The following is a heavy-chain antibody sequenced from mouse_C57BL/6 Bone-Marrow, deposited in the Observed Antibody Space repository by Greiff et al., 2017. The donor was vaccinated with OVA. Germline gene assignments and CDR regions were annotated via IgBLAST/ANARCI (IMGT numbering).Heavy chain of an antibody. V-gene: IGHV1-81*01. J-gene: IGHJ3*01. D-gene: IGHD4-1*01. CDR1: GYTFTSYG. Sequence: VQLQQSGAELARPGASVKLSCKASGYTFTSYGISWVKQRTGQGLEWIGEIYPRSGNTYYNEKFKGKAKLTADKSSSKAYMELRSLTSEDSAVYFCARGPNWDEDAYWGQGTLVTVSA. CDR2: IYPRSGNT. CDR3: ARGPNWDEDAY.